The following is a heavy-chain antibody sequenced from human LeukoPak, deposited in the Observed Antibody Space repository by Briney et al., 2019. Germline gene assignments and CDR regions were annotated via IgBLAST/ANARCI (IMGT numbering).Heavy chain of an antibody. CDR3: AKDFGAYYYYQYMDV. CDR2: ISWNSGSI. Sequence: GGSLRLSCAASGFTFGDYAMHWVRQAPGKGLEWVSGISWNSGSIGYADSVKGRFTISRDNAKNSLYLQMNSLRAEDMALYYCAKDFGAYYYYQYMDVWGKGTTVTVSS. J-gene: IGHJ6*03. V-gene: IGHV3-9*03. CDR1: GFTFGDYA. D-gene: IGHD3-10*01.